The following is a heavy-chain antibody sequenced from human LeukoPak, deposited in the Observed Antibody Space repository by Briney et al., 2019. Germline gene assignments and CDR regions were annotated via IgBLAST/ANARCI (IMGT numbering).Heavy chain of an antibody. CDR2: ISAYNGNT. J-gene: IGHJ6*03. CDR1: GYTFTSYG. CDR3: ARAIEQQLVYYMDV. D-gene: IGHD6-13*01. V-gene: IGHV1-18*01. Sequence: GASVKVSCKASGYTFTSYGISWVRQAPGQGLEWMGWISAYNGNTNYAQKFQGRVTITADESTSTAYMELSSLRSEDTAVYYCARAIEQQLVYYMDVWGKGTTVTVSS.